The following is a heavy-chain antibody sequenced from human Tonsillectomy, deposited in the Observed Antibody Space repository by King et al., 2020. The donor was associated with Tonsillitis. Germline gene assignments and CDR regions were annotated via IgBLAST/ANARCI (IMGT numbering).Heavy chain of an antibody. D-gene: IGHD2-2*01. J-gene: IGHJ3*02. CDR3: AKGDGIVVIRRAFDI. V-gene: IGHV1-69*18. Sequence: QLVQSGAEVKKPGSSVKVSCKSSGGTFSSDAISWVRQAPGQGLEWMGRIIPMFGTTNYAQKFQGRVTITADESTSTAYMDLRSLTSEDTAVYFCAKGDGIVVIRRAFDIWGQGTMVTVSS. CDR1: GGTFSSDA. CDR2: IIPMFGTT.